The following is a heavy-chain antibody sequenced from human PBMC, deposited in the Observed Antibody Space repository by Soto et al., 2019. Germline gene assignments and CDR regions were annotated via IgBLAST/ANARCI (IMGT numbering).Heavy chain of an antibody. V-gene: IGHV5-51*01. Sequence: PGESLKISCKGSGYSFTSYWIGWVRQMPGKGLEWMGSIYPGDSDTRYSPSSQGQVTISADKSISTAYLQWSSLKASDTAMYHCARHSPTVVGRGGVYSYYYGMDVWGQGTTVTVSS. CDR3: ARHSPTVVGRGGVYSYYYGMDV. D-gene: IGHD3-10*01. J-gene: IGHJ6*02. CDR1: GYSFTSYW. CDR2: IYPGDSDT.